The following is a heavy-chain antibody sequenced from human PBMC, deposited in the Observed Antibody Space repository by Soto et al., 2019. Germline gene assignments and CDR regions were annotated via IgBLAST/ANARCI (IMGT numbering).Heavy chain of an antibody. J-gene: IGHJ4*02. D-gene: IGHD6-13*01. CDR3: ARREAGIAAAGRWDYFDY. CDR1: GYSFTSYW. Sequence: GESLKISCKGSGYSFTSYWIGWVRQMPGKGLEWMGIIYPGDSDTRYSPSSQGQVTISADKSISTAYLQWSSLKASDTAMYYCARREAGIAAAGRWDYFDYWGQGTLVTVSS. V-gene: IGHV5-51*01. CDR2: IYPGDSDT.